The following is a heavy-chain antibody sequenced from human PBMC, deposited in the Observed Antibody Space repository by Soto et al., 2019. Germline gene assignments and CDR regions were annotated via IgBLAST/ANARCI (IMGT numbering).Heavy chain of an antibody. CDR3: ASLTYYYDSSGYSNDAFDI. CDR2: IYHSGST. V-gene: IGHV4-30-2*01. J-gene: IGHJ3*02. D-gene: IGHD3-22*01. Sequence: SETLSLTCGVSGGSISSGGYSWSWIRQPSGKGLEWIGCIYHSGSTYYNPSLKSRVTISVDRSKNQFSLKLSSVTAADTAVYYCASLTYYYDSSGYSNDAFDIWGQGTMVTVSS. CDR1: GGSISSGGYS.